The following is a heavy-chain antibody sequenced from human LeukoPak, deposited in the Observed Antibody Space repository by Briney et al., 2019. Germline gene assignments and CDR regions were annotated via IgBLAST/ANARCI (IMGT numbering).Heavy chain of an antibody. CDR3: AKDPLADYGGNSDFDY. D-gene: IGHD4-23*01. J-gene: IGHJ4*02. Sequence: PGGSLRLSCAASGFTFSSDAMSWVRQAPGQGLEWVSYISSSSSTIYYADSVKGRFTISRDNAKNSLYLQMNSLRAEDTAVYYCAKDPLADYGGNSDFDYWGQGTLVTVSS. V-gene: IGHV3-48*04. CDR1: GFTFSSDA. CDR2: ISSSSSTI.